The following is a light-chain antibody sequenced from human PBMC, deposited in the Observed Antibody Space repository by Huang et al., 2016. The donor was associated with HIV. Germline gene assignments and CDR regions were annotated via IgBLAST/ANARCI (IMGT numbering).Light chain of an antibody. CDR2: GAS. J-gene: IGKJ1*01. V-gene: IGKV1-27*01. CDR1: HDISTF. CDR3: QKYDSAPRT. Sequence: DIEMTQSPPSLSASIGDRVTLTCRASHDISTFLAWYQKKPGSPPKLLIYGASIVQSGVPSRFSGSGSGTDFTLTINSLQPEDVANYYCQKYDSAPRTFGQGTKVEVK.